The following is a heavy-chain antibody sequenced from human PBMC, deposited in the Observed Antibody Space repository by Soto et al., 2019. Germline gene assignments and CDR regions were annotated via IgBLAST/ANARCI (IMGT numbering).Heavy chain of an antibody. V-gene: IGHV1-8*01. Sequence: GASVKVSCKASGYTFASYDINWVRQATGQGLEWMGWMNPNSGNTDYAQKFQGRVTMTRNTSVSTAYMELSSLRSEDTAVYYCARPLHELWFGEQSDAYDIWGQGTMVTVSS. CDR2: MNPNSGNT. CDR3: ARPLHELWFGEQSDAYDI. CDR1: GYTFASYD. J-gene: IGHJ3*02. D-gene: IGHD3-10*01.